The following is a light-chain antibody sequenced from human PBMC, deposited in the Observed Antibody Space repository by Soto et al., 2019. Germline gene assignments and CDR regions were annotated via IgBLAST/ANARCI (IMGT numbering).Light chain of an antibody. CDR3: QQRSNWPT. J-gene: IGKJ5*01. CDR2: DAS. Sequence: EIVSTQSPATLYLSPGERATLSCRASQSISFYLTWYQHKPGQAPRLLIYDASNRATGIPARFSGSGYGTDFTLTISSLEPEDFAVYYCQQRSNWPTFGQGTRLEIK. V-gene: IGKV3-11*01. CDR1: QSISFY.